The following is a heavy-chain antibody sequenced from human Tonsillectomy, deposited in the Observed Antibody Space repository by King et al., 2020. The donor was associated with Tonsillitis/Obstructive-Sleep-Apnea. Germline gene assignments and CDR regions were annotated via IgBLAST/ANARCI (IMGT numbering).Heavy chain of an antibody. J-gene: IGHJ4*02. CDR1: GGSIISSSYY. CDR2: IDYSGST. Sequence: QLQESGPGLVKPSETLSLTCTVSGGSIISSSYYWGWIRQPPGKGLEWIGSIDYSGSTYYNPSLKSRVTISVDTSKNQFSLKLSSLTAADTAVYYCASGVLRGYSYGYGYWGQGTLVTVSS. CDR3: ASGVLRGYSYGYGY. V-gene: IGHV4-39*01. D-gene: IGHD5-18*01.